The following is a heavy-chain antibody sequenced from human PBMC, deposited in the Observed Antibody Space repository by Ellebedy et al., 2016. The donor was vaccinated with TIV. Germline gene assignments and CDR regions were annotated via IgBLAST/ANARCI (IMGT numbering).Heavy chain of an antibody. CDR1: GFTVSSYF. CDR3: AGDPGGGGDYGDNWFDP. J-gene: IGHJ5*02. Sequence: PGGSLRLSCAASGFTVSSYFMTWVRQTPGKGLEWVSIIYKDGGTNYTDSVNGRFTITRDDSKNTLYLKMNSLRAEDTGVYYCAGDPGGGGDYGDNWFDPWGQGTLVTVSS. V-gene: IGHV3-66*01. D-gene: IGHD4-17*01. CDR2: IYKDGGT.